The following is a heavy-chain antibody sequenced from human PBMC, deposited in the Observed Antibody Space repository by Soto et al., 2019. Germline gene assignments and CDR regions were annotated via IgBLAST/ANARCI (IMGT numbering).Heavy chain of an antibody. CDR1: GCSIISYY. V-gene: IGHV4-59*01. CDR2: IYYSGST. Sequence: TLSLTCTVSGCSIISYYWIWIRQPPGKGLEWIGYIYYSGSTNYNPSLKSRVTISVDTSKNQFSLKLSSVTAADTAVYYCARVGGYDFWSGYYTLWFDPWGQGTLVTVSS. D-gene: IGHD3-3*01. CDR3: ARVGGYDFWSGYYTLWFDP. J-gene: IGHJ5*02.